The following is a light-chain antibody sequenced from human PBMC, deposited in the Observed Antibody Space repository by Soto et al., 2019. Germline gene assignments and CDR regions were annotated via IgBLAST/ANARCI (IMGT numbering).Light chain of an antibody. CDR2: GNS. CDR1: SSNIGAGSD. CDR3: QSYDSGLSGYV. V-gene: IGLV1-40*01. J-gene: IGLJ1*01. Sequence: QSVLTQPPSVSGAQGQRVTISCTGSSSNIGAGSDVHWYQQLPGTAPKLLIYGNSNRPSGVPDRFSGSKSGTSASLAITGLQAGDEADYYCQSYDSGLSGYVFGTGTQLTVL.